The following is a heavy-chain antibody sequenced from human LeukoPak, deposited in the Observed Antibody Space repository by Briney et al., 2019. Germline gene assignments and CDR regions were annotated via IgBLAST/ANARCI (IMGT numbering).Heavy chain of an antibody. CDR3: ARYSPAYWANSGYDDY. V-gene: IGHV3-48*01. CDR1: GFTFSSYS. D-gene: IGHD5-12*01. Sequence: GGSLRLSCAASGFTFSSYSMNWVRQAPGKGLEWVSYISSSSSTIYYADSVKGRFTISRDNAKNSLYLQMNSLRAEDTAVYYCARYSPAYWANSGYDDYWGQGTLVTVSS. J-gene: IGHJ4*02. CDR2: ISSSSSTI.